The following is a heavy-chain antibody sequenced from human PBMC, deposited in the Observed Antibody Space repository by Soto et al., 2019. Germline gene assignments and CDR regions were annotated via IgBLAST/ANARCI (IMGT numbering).Heavy chain of an antibody. V-gene: IGHV3-23*01. CDR3: AKDARSNWNTDHYNDAFDI. CDR1: GFTFSSYA. J-gene: IGHJ3*02. CDR2: ISGSGAST. Sequence: EVQLLESGGGLVQPGGSLRLSCAASGFTFSSYAMSWVRQAPGKGLEWVSAISGSGASTYYADSVKGRFTISRDNSENTLYVQMNSLRAEDTALYYCAKDARSNWNTDHYNDAFDIWGQGTMVTVSS. D-gene: IGHD1-1*01.